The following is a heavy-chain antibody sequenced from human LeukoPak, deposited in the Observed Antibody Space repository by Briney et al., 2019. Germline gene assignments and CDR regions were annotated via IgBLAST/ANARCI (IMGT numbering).Heavy chain of an antibody. J-gene: IGHJ6*02. CDR3: ARGPIYYNYGMDV. Sequence: GGSLRLSCAASGFTFSSYGMHWVRQAPGKGLEWVAVIWYDGSNKYYADSVKGRFTISSDNSKNTLYLQMNSLRAEDTAVYYCARGPIYYNYGMDVWGQGTTVTVSS. V-gene: IGHV3-33*01. CDR1: GFTFSSYG. CDR2: IWYDGSNK.